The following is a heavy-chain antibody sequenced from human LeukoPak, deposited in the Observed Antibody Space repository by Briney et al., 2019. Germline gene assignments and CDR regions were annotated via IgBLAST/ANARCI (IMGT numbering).Heavy chain of an antibody. Sequence: PSETLSLTCTVSGGSISSGSYYWSWIRQPAGKGLEWIGRIYTSGSTNYNPSLKSRVTISVDTSKNQFSLKLSSVTAADTAVYYCARALGYCSSTSCRYYYYYYMDVWGKGTTVTVSS. V-gene: IGHV4-61*02. CDR1: GGSISSGSYY. J-gene: IGHJ6*03. CDR2: IYTSGST. D-gene: IGHD2-2*01. CDR3: ARALGYCSSTSCRYYYYYYMDV.